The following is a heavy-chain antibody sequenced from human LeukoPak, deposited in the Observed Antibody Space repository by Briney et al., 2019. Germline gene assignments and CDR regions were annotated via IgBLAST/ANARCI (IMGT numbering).Heavy chain of an antibody. CDR1: GGSISSSSYY. D-gene: IGHD1-26*01. CDR2: ISYSEGS. CDR3: ARLSGSYYGSVDY. Sequence: PSETLSLTCTVSGGSISSSSYYWSWIRQPPGKGLEWIGYISYSEGSNYNPSLESRVTISLDTSKNQFSLKLTSVTATDTAVYYCARLSGSYYGSVDYWGQGSLVTVSS. V-gene: IGHV4-61*05. J-gene: IGHJ4*02.